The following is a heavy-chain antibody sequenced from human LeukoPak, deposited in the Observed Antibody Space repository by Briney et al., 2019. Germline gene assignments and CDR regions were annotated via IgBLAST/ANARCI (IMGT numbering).Heavy chain of an antibody. D-gene: IGHD5-18*01. V-gene: IGHV4-34*01. Sequence: SETLSLTCAVYGGSFSGYYWRWIRQPPGKGLEWIGEINHSGSTNYNPSLESRVTISVDTSTNQFSLKLSSVPAADTAVYYCARGSTARRHWFDPWGQGTLVTVSS. CDR3: ARGSTARRHWFDP. CDR1: GGSFSGYY. J-gene: IGHJ5*02. CDR2: INHSGST.